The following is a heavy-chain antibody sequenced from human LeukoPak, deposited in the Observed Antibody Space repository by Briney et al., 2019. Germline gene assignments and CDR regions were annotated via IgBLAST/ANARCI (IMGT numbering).Heavy chain of an antibody. J-gene: IGHJ4*02. D-gene: IGHD3-22*01. V-gene: IGHV1-18*01. Sequence: ASVKVSCKASGGTFSSYAISWVRQAPGQGLEWMGWISAYNGNTNYAQKLQGRVTMTTDTSTSTAYMELRSLRSDDTAVYYCARDIHYDSSGYQTSYYFDYWGQGTLVTVSS. CDR2: ISAYNGNT. CDR3: ARDIHYDSSGYQTSYYFDY. CDR1: GGTFSSYA.